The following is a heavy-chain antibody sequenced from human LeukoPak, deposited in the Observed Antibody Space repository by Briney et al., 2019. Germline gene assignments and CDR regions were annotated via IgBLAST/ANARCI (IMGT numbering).Heavy chain of an antibody. D-gene: IGHD3-10*01. CDR2: INDNGRTR. Sequence: GGSLRLSCAASGFIFSDYEMTWVRQAPGKGLEWISYINDNGRTRSYADSVKGRFTISRDNAKNSLYLQMNSLRAEDTAVYYCARGLLWSFDYWGQGTLVTVSS. J-gene: IGHJ4*02. CDR1: GFIFSDYE. CDR3: ARGLLWSFDY. V-gene: IGHV3-48*03.